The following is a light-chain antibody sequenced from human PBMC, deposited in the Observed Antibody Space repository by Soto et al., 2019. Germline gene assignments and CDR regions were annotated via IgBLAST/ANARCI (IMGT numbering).Light chain of an antibody. CDR1: QSVRNNY. J-gene: IGKJ1*01. CDR3: QQYRT. V-gene: IGKV3-20*01. CDR2: GAA. Sequence: ETVMTQSPGALSLSPGERATLSCRASQSVRNNYLTWLQQKPGQAPRLLICGAAIRVTCSPDRFIGRVTGTDFTLTISRLEPEDCAVYYCQQYRTFGQGTKVDIK.